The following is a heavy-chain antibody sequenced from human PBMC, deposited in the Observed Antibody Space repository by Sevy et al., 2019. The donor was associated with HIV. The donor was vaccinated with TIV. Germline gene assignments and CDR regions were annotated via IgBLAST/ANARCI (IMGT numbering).Heavy chain of an antibody. CDR3: VKGLGMVQGALLSDDI. CDR1: GFTFNTYG. CDR2: IRYDGSTK. D-gene: IGHD3-10*01. V-gene: IGHV3-30*02. Sequence: GGPLRLSCAASGFTFNTYGMHWVRQAPGKGLDWVAFIRYDGSTKYFTDSVKGRFTISRDNSRNTLYLQMNSLRPADTAVYYCVKGLGMVQGALLSDDIWGQGTMVTVSS. J-gene: IGHJ3*02.